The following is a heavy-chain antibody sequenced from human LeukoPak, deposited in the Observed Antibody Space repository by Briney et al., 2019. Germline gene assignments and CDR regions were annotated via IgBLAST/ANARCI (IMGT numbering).Heavy chain of an antibody. CDR3: ARASRDGYNRERYFDY. J-gene: IGHJ4*02. V-gene: IGHV4-61*05. D-gene: IGHD5-24*01. Sequence: PSETLSLTCTVSGVSISSSNSYWGWIRQPPGKGLEWIGYIYYSGSTNYNPSLKSRVTISVDTSKNQFSLKLSSVTAADTAVYYCARASRDGYNRERYFDYWGQGTLVTVSS. CDR2: IYYSGST. CDR1: GVSISSSNSY.